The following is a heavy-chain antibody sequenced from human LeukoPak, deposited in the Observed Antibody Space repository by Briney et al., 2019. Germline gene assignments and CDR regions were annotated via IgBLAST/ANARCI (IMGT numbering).Heavy chain of an antibody. CDR2: ISGSGGST. D-gene: IGHD6-13*01. J-gene: IGHJ4*02. CDR3: AKMSSRDPLDY. Sequence: TGGSLRLSCEASGFTFSNYWMSWVRQAPGKGLEWVSAISGSGGSTYYADSVKGRFTISRDNSKNTLYLQMNSLRAEDTAVYYCAKMSSRDPLDYWGQGTLVTVSS. V-gene: IGHV3-23*01. CDR1: GFTFSNYW.